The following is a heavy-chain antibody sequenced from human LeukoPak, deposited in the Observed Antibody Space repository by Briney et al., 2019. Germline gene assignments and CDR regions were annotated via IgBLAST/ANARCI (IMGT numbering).Heavy chain of an antibody. Sequence: VASVKVSCKASGGTFSSYAISWVRQAPGQGLEWMGGIIPIFGTANYAQKFQGRVTITTDESMSTAYMELSSLRSEDTAVYYCARKSTISSPNHNYAFDIWGQGTMVTVSS. J-gene: IGHJ3*02. CDR3: ARKSTISSPNHNYAFDI. CDR2: IIPIFGTA. V-gene: IGHV1-69*05. D-gene: IGHD1-1*01. CDR1: GGTFSSYA.